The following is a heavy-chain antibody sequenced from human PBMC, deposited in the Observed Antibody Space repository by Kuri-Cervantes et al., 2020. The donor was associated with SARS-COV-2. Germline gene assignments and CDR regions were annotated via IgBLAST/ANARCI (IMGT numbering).Heavy chain of an antibody. J-gene: IGHJ3*02. V-gene: IGHV1-24*01. CDR3: ARESYYYDSSGYYFHRAFDI. D-gene: IGHD3-22*01. CDR1: GYTLTELS. Sequence: ASVKVSCKVSGYTLTELSMHWVRQAPGKGLEWMGGFDPEDGETIYAQKLQGRVTMTTDTSTSTAYMELRSLRSEDMAVYYCARESYYYDSSGYYFHRAFDIWGQGTMVTVSS. CDR2: FDPEDGET.